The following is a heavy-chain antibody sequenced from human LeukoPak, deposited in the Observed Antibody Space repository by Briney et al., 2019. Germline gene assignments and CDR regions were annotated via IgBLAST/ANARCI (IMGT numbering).Heavy chain of an antibody. D-gene: IGHD5-12*01. CDR1: GCSFSDCTYY. V-gene: IGHV4-39*01. CDR3: TRHGGYYYCSGYVDY. Sequence: SETLSLTCTVSGCSFSDCTYYWGWIRQPPGKGLEWIGSIFYSGSTYYNPSLKSRVTISVDTSKNQFSLTLSSVTAADTAVYYCTRHGGYYYCSGYVDYWGQGTLVTVSS. CDR2: IFYSGST. J-gene: IGHJ4*02.